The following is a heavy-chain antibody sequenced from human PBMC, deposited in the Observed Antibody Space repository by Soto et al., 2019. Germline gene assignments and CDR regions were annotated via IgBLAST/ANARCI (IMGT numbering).Heavy chain of an antibody. CDR1: GFTFSNFA. Sequence: EVQLLESGGGLVQPGGSLRLSCTASGFTFSNFAMGWVRQAPGKGLEWVSTFGASGGTYYADCVKGRFTISRDTSRNTLYLQMNSLRAEDTALYYCTLRGRYYFDYWGQGTLVTVSS. CDR2: FGASGGT. V-gene: IGHV3-23*01. CDR3: TLRGRYYFDY. J-gene: IGHJ4*02.